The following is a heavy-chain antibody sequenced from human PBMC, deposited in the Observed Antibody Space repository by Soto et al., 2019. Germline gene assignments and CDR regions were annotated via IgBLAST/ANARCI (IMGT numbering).Heavy chain of an antibody. D-gene: IGHD2-21*02. J-gene: IGHJ5*02. CDR1: GGSISSGDYY. CDR3: ARAMVVTQNWFDP. V-gene: IGHV4-30-4*01. Sequence: QVQLQESGPGLVKPSQTLSLTCTFSGGSISSGDYYWSWIRQPPGKGLEWIGYIYYSGSTYYNPSLKSRVTISVDTSKNQFSLKLSSVTAADTAVYYCARAMVVTQNWFDPWGQGTLVTVSS. CDR2: IYYSGST.